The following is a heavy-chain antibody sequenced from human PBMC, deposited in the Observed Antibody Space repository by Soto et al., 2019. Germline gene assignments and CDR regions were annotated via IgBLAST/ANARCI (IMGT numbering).Heavy chain of an antibody. Sequence: QVQLVQSGAEVKKPGASVKVSCKASGYTFTSYYMHWVRQAPGQVLEWMGIINPSGGSTSYAQKFQGRVTMTRDTSTSTVYMELSSLRSEDTAVYYCARDLTPPSGWVYNWFDPWGQGTLVTVSS. CDR2: INPSGGST. J-gene: IGHJ5*02. CDR1: GYTFTSYY. CDR3: ARDLTPPSGWVYNWFDP. D-gene: IGHD6-19*01. V-gene: IGHV1-46*03.